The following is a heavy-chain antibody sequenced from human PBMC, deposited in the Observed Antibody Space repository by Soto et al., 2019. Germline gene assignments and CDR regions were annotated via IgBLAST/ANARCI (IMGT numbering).Heavy chain of an antibody. J-gene: IGHJ5*02. CDR1: GGSIISSSYY. D-gene: IGHD1-7*01. CDR2: MYYSGST. V-gene: IGHV4-39*01. Sequence: SETLSLTCTVSGGSIISSSYYWGWIRQPPGKGLEWIGSMYYSGSTYYNPSLKSRVTISADTSKNQFSLKLSSVTAADTAVYYCARHSKNWNSNWLDPWGQGTLVTVSS. CDR3: ARHSKNWNSNWLDP.